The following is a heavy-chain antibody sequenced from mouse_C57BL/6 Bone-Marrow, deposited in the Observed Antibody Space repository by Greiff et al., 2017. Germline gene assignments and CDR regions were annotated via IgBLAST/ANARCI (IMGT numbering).Heavy chain of an antibody. CDR2: IYPGDGDT. CDR1: GYAFSSSW. J-gene: IGHJ3*01. Sequence: QVQLKESGPELVKPGASVKISCKASGYAFSSSWMNWVKQRPGKGLEWIGRIYPGDGDTNYNGKFKGKATLTADKSSSTAYMQLSSLTSEYSAVYFCARSRWAWFAYWGQGTLVTVSA. CDR3: ARSRWAWFAY. D-gene: IGHD4-1*01. V-gene: IGHV1-82*01.